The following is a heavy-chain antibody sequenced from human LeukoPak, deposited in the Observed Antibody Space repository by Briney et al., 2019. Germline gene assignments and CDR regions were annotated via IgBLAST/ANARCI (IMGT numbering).Heavy chain of an antibody. J-gene: IGHJ4*02. V-gene: IGHV4-59*12. Sequence: SETLSLTCTVSGGSISSYYWSWIRQPPGKGLEWIGYIYYSGSTNYNPSLKSRVTISVDTSKNQFSLKLSSVTAADTAVYYCARGVIVVVMVFDYWGQGTLVTVSS. CDR3: ARGVIVVVMVFDY. CDR1: GGSISSYY. CDR2: IYYSGST. D-gene: IGHD3-22*01.